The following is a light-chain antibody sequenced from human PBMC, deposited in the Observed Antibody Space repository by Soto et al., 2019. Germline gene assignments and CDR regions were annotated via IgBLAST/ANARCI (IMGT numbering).Light chain of an antibody. CDR3: LQTLQTPLYT. CDR1: QSLLYSNGYNY. V-gene: IGKV2-28*01. CDR2: LAS. J-gene: IGKJ2*01. Sequence: IVMTQSPLSLPVTPGEPASISCRSSQSLLYSNGYNYLDWYVQKPGQSPQLLISLASNRASGVPDRFSGSGSGTDFTLKISRVEAEDVGVYYCLQTLQTPLYTFGQGTKLEI.